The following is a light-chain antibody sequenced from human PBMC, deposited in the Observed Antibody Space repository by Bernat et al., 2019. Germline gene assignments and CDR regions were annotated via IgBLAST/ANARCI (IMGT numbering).Light chain of an antibody. CDR2: AAS. J-gene: IGKJ4*01. V-gene: IGKV1-16*01. Sequence: DIQMTQSPSSLSASLGDTVTITCRASQAISISLAWFQQRPGKAPKSLIYAASNLRSGVPSRFTGSGSGTDFTRTISSLQPEDFGIYYCQQYDSYPLTFGGGTKVDVK. CDR3: QQYDSYPLT. CDR1: QAISIS.